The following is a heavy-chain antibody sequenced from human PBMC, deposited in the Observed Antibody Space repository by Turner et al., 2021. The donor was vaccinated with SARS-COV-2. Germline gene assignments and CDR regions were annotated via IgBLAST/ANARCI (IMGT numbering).Heavy chain of an antibody. D-gene: IGHD3-22*01. Sequence: EVQLVESGGGLVKPGGSLRLSCAAPGFILSSYSMNWGRQAPGKGLEWVSSNSSSSSYIYYADSLKGRFTICRDNAKNSLYLQMNSLRAEDTAVYYCARWTSYYYDNSGYYPAQFDYWGQGTLVTVSS. J-gene: IGHJ4*02. CDR1: GFILSSYS. CDR3: ARWTSYYYDNSGYYPAQFDY. V-gene: IGHV3-21*01. CDR2: NSSSSSYI.